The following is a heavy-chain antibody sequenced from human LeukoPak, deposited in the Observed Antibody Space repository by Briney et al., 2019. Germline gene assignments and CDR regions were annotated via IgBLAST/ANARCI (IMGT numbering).Heavy chain of an antibody. CDR3: ATATTYCSGGSCYVGSWFDP. J-gene: IGHJ5*02. CDR2: INPNSGST. D-gene: IGHD2-15*01. Sequence: ASVKVSCKASGYTFTGYYMHWVRQAPGQGLEWMGRINPNSGSTNYAQKFQGRVAMTRDTSISTAYMELSRLRSDDTAVYYCATATTYCSGGSCYVGSWFDPWGQGTLVTVSS. CDR1: GYTFTGYY. V-gene: IGHV1-2*06.